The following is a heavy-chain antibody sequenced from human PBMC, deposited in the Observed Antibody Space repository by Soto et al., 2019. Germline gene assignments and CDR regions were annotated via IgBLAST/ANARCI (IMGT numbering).Heavy chain of an antibody. CDR3: ARHVWESSSWAHYYYMDV. Sequence: QVQLQESGPGLVKPSETLSLTCTVSGGSISSYYWSWIRQPPGKGLEWIGYIYYSGRTNYSPSLESRVTISVDTSKKQFSLRLSSVTAADTAVYYCARHVWESSSWAHYYYMDVWGKGTTVTVSS. D-gene: IGHD6-13*01. V-gene: IGHV4-59*08. CDR1: GGSISSYY. CDR2: IYYSGRT. J-gene: IGHJ6*03.